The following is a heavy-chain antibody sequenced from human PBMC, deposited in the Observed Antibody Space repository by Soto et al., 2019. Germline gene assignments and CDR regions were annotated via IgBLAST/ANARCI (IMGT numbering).Heavy chain of an antibody. CDR1: GFTFSSYG. CDR2: ISYDGSNK. Sequence: QVQLVESGGGVVQPGRSLRLSCAASGFTFSSYGMHWVRQAPGKGLEWVAVISYDGSNKYYADSVKGRFTISRDNSKNTLYLQMNCLRADDTAVYYCLHPDYPESYYDFCSGKADDAFDIWGQGTMVTVSS. CDR3: LHPDYPESYYDFCSGKADDAFDI. D-gene: IGHD3-3*01. V-gene: IGHV3-30*03. J-gene: IGHJ3*02.